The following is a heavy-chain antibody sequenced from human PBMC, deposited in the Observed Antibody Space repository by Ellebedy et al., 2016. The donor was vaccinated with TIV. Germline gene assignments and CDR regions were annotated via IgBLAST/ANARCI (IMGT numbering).Heavy chain of an antibody. Sequence: GESLKISCAASGFTFTTFWMSWVRQAPGKGLEWVGNINQDGSEKCYGDSVKGRFTISRDNAKNSVYLQMNNLKAEDTAVYYCARENWYNDYWGQGTLVTVSS. CDR2: INQDGSEK. V-gene: IGHV3-7*04. CDR3: ARENWYNDY. D-gene: IGHD1/OR15-1a*01. J-gene: IGHJ4*02. CDR1: GFTFTTFW.